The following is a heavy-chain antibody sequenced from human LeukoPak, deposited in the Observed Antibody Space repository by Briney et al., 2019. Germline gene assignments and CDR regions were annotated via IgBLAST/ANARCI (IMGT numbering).Heavy chain of an antibody. CDR3: ARDYGSGSYYNYYYYMDV. CDR2: IQSSGTT. CDR1: GGSISTNY. V-gene: IGHV4-4*07. Sequence: PSETLSLTCTVSGGSISTNYWKWIRQPAENGLEWIGRIQSSGTTNYNPSLKSRVTMSVDSSNTQFSQKRSSVTDAATAVYYCARDYGSGSYYNYYYYMDVRGKGTTVTVSS. J-gene: IGHJ6*03. D-gene: IGHD1-26*01.